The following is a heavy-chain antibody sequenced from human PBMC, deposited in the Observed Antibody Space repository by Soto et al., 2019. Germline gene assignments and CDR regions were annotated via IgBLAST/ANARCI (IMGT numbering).Heavy chain of an antibody. D-gene: IGHD2-15*01. Sequence: GESLKISCKGSGYSFTSYWIGWLRQMPGKGLEWMGIIYPGDSDTRYSPSFQGQVTISADKSISTAYLQWSSLKASDTAMYYCARPNCSGGSCHGMDVWGQGTTVTVSS. CDR2: IYPGDSDT. CDR3: ARPNCSGGSCHGMDV. J-gene: IGHJ6*02. V-gene: IGHV5-51*01. CDR1: GYSFTSYW.